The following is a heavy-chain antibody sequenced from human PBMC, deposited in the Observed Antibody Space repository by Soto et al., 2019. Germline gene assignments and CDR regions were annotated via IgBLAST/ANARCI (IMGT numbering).Heavy chain of an antibody. CDR2: IYYSGST. Sequence: QVQLQESGPGLVKPSETLSLTCTVSGGSISSYYWSWIRQPPGKGLEWIGYIYYSGSTNYNPSLESRVTISVDTSKNQFSLKLSSVTAADTAVYYCARDSSGLDWGQGTLVTVSS. V-gene: IGHV4-59*01. J-gene: IGHJ4*02. D-gene: IGHD3-22*01. CDR3: ARDSSGLD. CDR1: GGSISSYY.